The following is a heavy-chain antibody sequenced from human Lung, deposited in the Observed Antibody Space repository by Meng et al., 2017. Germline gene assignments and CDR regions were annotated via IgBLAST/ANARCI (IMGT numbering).Heavy chain of an antibody. CDR1: GYTFSNYD. D-gene: IGHD2/OR15-2a*01. J-gene: IGHJ6*02. CDR3: TRVMPLEKNDYFYAAMDV. Sequence: ASVKVSCKASGYTFSNYDINWVRQATGQGPEWMGWINPNSGNTDYAQKFQGRVTMTRNTTTSTAYMELSSLRSDDTAVYYCTRVMPLEKNDYFYAAMDVWGQGTTVTVSS. V-gene: IGHV1-8*01. CDR2: INPNSGNT.